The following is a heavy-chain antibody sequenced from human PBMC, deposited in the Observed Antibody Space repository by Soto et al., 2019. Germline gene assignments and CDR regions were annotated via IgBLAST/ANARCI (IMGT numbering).Heavy chain of an antibody. CDR3: AKDLLGYCTNILDY. J-gene: IGHJ4*02. CDR1: GFTFSSYA. CDR2: ISGSGGST. V-gene: IGHV3-23*01. D-gene: IGHD2-8*01. Sequence: GGSLRLSCAASGFTFSSYAMSWVRQAPGKGLEWVSAISGSGGSTYYADSVKGRFTISRDNSKNTLYLQMNSLRAEDTTVYYCAKDLLGYCTNILDYWGQGTLVTVSS.